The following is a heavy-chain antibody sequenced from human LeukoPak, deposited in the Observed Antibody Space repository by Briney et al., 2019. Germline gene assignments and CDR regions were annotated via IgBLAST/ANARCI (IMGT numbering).Heavy chain of an antibody. CDR1: GGSISSYY. CDR3: ARLGSSGNFFDYNWFDP. J-gene: IGHJ5*02. D-gene: IGHD6-6*01. V-gene: IGHV4-4*09. Sequence: PSETLSLTCTVSGGSISSYYWSWLRQPPGKGLEWIGYIYTSGSTNYNPSLKSRVTISVDTSKNQFSLKLSSVTAADTAVYYCARLGSSGNFFDYNWFDPWGQGTPVTVSS. CDR2: IYTSGST.